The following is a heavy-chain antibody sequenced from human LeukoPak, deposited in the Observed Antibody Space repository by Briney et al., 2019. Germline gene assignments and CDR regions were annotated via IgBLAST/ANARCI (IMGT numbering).Heavy chain of an antibody. CDR1: GGSINNYY. CDR3: ARDPFRSSFDS. J-gene: IGHJ4*02. D-gene: IGHD1-26*01. Sequence: SETLSLTCTVSGGSINNYYWNWIRQPAGKGLEWIGRINTSVGTAYNPSLNGRVTMSVDTSKTQFSLKLSSVTAADTAVYYCARDPFRSSFDSWGQGTLVTVFS. CDR2: INTSVGT. V-gene: IGHV4-4*07.